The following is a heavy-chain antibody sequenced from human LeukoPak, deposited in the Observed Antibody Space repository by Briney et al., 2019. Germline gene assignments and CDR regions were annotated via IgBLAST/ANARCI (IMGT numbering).Heavy chain of an antibody. CDR2: ISASGGST. CDR3: AKDAIEWSFYAFDT. D-gene: IGHD3-3*01. Sequence: PGGSLRLSCAASGFTFSSYAMTWVRQAPGKGLEWVSVISASGGSTYYADSVKGRFTISRDNSKNTLYLQMNSLRAEDTAIYYCAKDAIEWSFYAFDTWGQGTMVTVSS. CDR1: GFTFSSYA. V-gene: IGHV3-23*01. J-gene: IGHJ3*02.